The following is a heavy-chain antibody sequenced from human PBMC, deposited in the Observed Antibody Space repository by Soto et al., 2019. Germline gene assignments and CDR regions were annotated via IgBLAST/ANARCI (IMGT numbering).Heavy chain of an antibody. V-gene: IGHV3-23*01. CDR1: ESIFSDCP. Sequence: PGGSERQCFVSGESIFSDCPSRMDYQAPGKGLQWVSGVSENGGTTHYADSVKGRFVISRDNSKNTEHQQMNSLRVEDTAVYYIAKDLVAAAASWGQGTLVTVSS. J-gene: IGHJ5*02. D-gene: IGHD6-25*01. CDR2: VSENGGTT. CDR3: AKDLVAAAAS.